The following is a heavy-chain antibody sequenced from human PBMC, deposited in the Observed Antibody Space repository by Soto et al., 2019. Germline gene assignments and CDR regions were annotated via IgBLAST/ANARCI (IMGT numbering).Heavy chain of an antibody. J-gene: IGHJ5*02. D-gene: IGHD2-2*01. CDR2: IWYDGSNK. V-gene: IGHV3-33*01. Sequence: PGGSLRLSCAASGFTFSSYGMHWVRQAPGKGLEWVAVIWYDGSNKYYADSVKGRFTISRDNSKNTLYLQMNSLRAEDTAVYYCARAFYCSSTSCDWFDPWGQGTLVTVSS. CDR1: GFTFSSYG. CDR3: ARAFYCSSTSCDWFDP.